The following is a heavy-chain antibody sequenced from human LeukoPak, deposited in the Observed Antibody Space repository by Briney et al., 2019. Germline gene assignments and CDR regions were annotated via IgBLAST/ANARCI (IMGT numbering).Heavy chain of an antibody. D-gene: IGHD4-17*01. V-gene: IGHV3-23*01. CDR3: AKDYGCSDYGISVRGKNWFDP. CDR1: GFTFTNYA. Sequence: GSLRLSCAACGFTFTNYAMSWVRQAPGKGLEWVSGISGSGGSTYYADSVKGRFTISRDNSKNTLYLQMNSLRVEDTAVYYCAKDYGCSDYGISVRGKNWFDPWGQGTLVTVSS. CDR2: ISGSGGST. J-gene: IGHJ5*02.